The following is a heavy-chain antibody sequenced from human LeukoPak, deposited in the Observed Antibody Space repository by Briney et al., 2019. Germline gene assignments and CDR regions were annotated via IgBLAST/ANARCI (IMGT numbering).Heavy chain of an antibody. CDR2: IYYSGST. Sequence: SETLSLTCAVSGGSISSGGYYWGWIRQPPGKGLEWIGSIYYSGSTYYNPSLKSRVTISVDTSKNQFSLKLSSVTAADTAVYYCARGTNLQYYDFWSGYGEWFDPWGQGTLVTVSS. J-gene: IGHJ5*02. CDR3: ARGTNLQYYDFWSGYGEWFDP. D-gene: IGHD3-3*01. CDR1: GGSISSGGYY. V-gene: IGHV4-39*01.